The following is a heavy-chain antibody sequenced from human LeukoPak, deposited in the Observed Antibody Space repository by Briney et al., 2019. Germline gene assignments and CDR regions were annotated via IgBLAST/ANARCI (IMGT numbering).Heavy chain of an antibody. CDR3: ARYTTGHGFDF. CDR1: GFTFSSYS. J-gene: IGHJ4*02. CDR2: ISSSSSYI. D-gene: IGHD6-19*01. V-gene: IGHV3-21*01. Sequence: KTGGSLRLSCAASGFTFSSYSMNWVRQAPGKGLEWVASISSSSSYIYYADSVKGRFTISRDNAKNSLYLQMNSLRAEDTAVYYCARYTTGHGFDFWGQGTLVTVSS.